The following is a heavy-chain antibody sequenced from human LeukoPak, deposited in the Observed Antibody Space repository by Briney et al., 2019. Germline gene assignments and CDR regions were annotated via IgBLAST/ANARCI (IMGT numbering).Heavy chain of an antibody. CDR1: GYTFTAYY. V-gene: IGHV1-2*02. Sequence: ASVKVSCKASGYTFTAYYLHWVRQAPGQGLEWMGWINPNSGDTNYAQKFQGRVTMTRDTSISTAYMELSSLSSEDTAVYYCASRPPADGAFDYWGQGTLVTVSS. CDR2: INPNSGDT. CDR3: ASRPPADGAFDY. J-gene: IGHJ4*02. D-gene: IGHD6-13*01.